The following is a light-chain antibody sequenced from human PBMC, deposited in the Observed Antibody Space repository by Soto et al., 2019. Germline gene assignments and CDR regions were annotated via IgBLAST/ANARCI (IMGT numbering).Light chain of an antibody. CDR3: CSYAGSYTVL. CDR1: SSDVGGYKY. CDR2: DVS. Sequence: QSVLTQPRSVSGSPGQSVTISCTGTSSDVGGYKYVSWYQQHPGKVPNLIIYDVSERPSGVPDRFSGSKSGNTASLSISGLQAEDEADYYYCSYAGSYTVLFGGGTKLTVL. J-gene: IGLJ2*01. V-gene: IGLV2-11*01.